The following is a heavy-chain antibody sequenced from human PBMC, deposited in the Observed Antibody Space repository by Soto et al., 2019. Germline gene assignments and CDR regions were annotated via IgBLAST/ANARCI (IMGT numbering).Heavy chain of an antibody. J-gene: IGHJ6*04. CDR1: GGTFGSYA. V-gene: IGHV1-69*01. Sequence: QVQLVQSGAEVKKPGSSVKVSCKASGGTFGSYAISWVRQAPGQGLEWMGGIIPIPGTANYAQKFQGRVTIDADESTSTAYMELSSLRSEDTAVYYCARSQGSSTSLEIYYYYYYGMDVWGKGTTVTVSS. D-gene: IGHD2-2*01. CDR3: ARSQGSSTSLEIYYYYYYGMDV. CDR2: IIPIPGTA.